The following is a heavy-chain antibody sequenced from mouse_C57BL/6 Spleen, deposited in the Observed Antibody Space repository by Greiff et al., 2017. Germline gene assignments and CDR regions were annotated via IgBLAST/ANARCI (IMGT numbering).Heavy chain of an antibody. J-gene: IGHJ1*03. V-gene: IGHV1-54*01. Sequence: QVQLQQSGAELVRPGTSVKVSCKASGYAFTNYLIEWVKQRPGQGLEWIGVINPGSGGTNYNEKFKGKATLTADKSSSTAYMQLSSLTSEDSAVYFCARSLRRDVWGTGTTVTVSS. CDR1: GYAFTNYL. CDR3: ARSLRRDV. CDR2: INPGSGGT.